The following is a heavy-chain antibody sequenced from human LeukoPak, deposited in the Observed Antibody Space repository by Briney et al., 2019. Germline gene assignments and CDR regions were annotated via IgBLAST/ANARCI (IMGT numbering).Heavy chain of an antibody. CDR2: ISPSGGST. J-gene: IGHJ4*02. CDR1: GYTLTSYY. CDR3: ARDMDGRGDHGFDY. V-gene: IGHV1-46*01. D-gene: IGHD4-17*01. Sequence: ASVNVSCKASGYTLTSYYIHWVRQAPGHGLEWMGIISPSGGSTSYAQKFLGRVAMTRDTSTSTVYMELSSLRSEHTAVYYCARDMDGRGDHGFDYWGQGTLVTVSS.